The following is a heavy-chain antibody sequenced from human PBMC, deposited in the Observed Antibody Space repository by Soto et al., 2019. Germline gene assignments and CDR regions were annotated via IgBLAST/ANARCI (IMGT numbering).Heavy chain of an antibody. CDR2: IWYDGSNR. J-gene: IGHJ6*02. CDR3: ARDFSSGMDV. V-gene: IGHV3-33*01. Sequence: GGSLRLSCAASGFSFSSYGMHWVCQAPGKGLEWVAFIWYDGSNRYHADSVKGRFSISRDNPTNTLYLQMSNLRAEDTALYYCARDFSSGMDVWGQGTTVTVSS. CDR1: GFSFSSYG. D-gene: IGHD3-3*01.